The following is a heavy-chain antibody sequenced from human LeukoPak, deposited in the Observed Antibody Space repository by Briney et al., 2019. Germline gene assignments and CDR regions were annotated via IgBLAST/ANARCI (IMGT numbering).Heavy chain of an antibody. CDR3: ARSDYDILTGYYHDY. J-gene: IGHJ4*02. V-gene: IGHV4-34*01. Sequence: LETLSLTCTVSGVSVSGYYWSWIRQPPGKGLEWIGEINHSGSTNYNPSLKSRVSISVDTSKNQFSLKLSSVTAADTAVYYCARSDYDILTGYYHDYWGQGTLVTVSS. CDR2: INHSGST. D-gene: IGHD3-9*01. CDR1: GVSVSGYY.